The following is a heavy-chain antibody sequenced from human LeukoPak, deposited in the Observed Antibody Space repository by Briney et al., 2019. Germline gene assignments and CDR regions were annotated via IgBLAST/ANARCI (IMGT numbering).Heavy chain of an antibody. D-gene: IGHD3-16*02. J-gene: IGHJ4*02. CDR1: GGSISSGGYY. V-gene: IGHV4-31*03. CDR2: IYYSGST. CDR3: ARVRTFGGVIVN. Sequence: SETLSLTCTVSGGSISSGGYYWSWIRQHPGKGLEWIGYIYYSGSTYYNPSLKSRVTISVDTSKNQFSLKLSSVTAADTAVYYCARVRTFGGVIVNWGQGTLVTVSS.